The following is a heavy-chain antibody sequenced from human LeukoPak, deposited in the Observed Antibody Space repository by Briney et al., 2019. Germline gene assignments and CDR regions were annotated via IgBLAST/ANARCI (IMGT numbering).Heavy chain of an antibody. J-gene: IGHJ2*01. Sequence: GGSLRLSCAASGFLVSSKYMSWVRQAPGKGLEWVSGISGSGGSTPYADSVKGRFTISRDNSKKTVYLQMNSLRAEDTAVYYCAKDRVAHFFYWYFDLWGRGTLVTVSS. CDR1: GFLVSSKY. D-gene: IGHD5-12*01. V-gene: IGHV3-23*01. CDR2: ISGSGGST. CDR3: AKDRVAHFFYWYFDL.